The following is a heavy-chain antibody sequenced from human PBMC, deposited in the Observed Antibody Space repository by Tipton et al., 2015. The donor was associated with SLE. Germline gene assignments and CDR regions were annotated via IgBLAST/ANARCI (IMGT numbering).Heavy chain of an antibody. D-gene: IGHD3-3*01. Sequence: LRLSCTVSGGSITSNYWSWIRQPAGKGLEWIGRMYNSGCTDYNPSLKSRVTMSVDTSKNQFSLKLSSVTAADTAVYYCARSAIFGVIMGGYFDYWGQGTLVTVSS. V-gene: IGHV4-4*07. CDR3: ARSAIFGVIMGGYFDY. CDR2: MYNSGCT. J-gene: IGHJ4*02. CDR1: GGSITSNY.